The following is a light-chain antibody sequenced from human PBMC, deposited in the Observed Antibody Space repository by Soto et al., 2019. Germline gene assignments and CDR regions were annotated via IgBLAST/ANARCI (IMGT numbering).Light chain of an antibody. J-gene: IGKJ3*01. V-gene: IGKV1-27*01. CDR2: AAS. Sequence: DTQMTQSPSSLSASVGDRVTITCRASQGIYNYLAWYQQKPGKVPKILIYAASSLVSGVPSRFSGSGSGTDFTLTISSLQPEYVATYYCQKCNSAPFTFGPWTKVDIK. CDR3: QKCNSAPFT. CDR1: QGIYNY.